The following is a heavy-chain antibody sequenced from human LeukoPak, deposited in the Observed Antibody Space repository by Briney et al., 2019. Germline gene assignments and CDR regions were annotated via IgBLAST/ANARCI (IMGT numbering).Heavy chain of an antibody. Sequence: SETLSLTCTVSGGSISNYYWSWVRQPPGKGLEWIGYIYYSGSTTYNPSLKSRVTISVDRSKNQFSLKLSSVTAADTAVYYCARWLQLRDAFDIWGQGTMVTVSS. D-gene: IGHD5-24*01. CDR3: ARWLQLRDAFDI. CDR2: IYYSGST. J-gene: IGHJ3*02. CDR1: GGSISNYY. V-gene: IGHV4-59*12.